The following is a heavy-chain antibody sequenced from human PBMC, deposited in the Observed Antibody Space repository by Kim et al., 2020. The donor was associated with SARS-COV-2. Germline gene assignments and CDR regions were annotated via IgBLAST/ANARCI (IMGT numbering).Heavy chain of an antibody. Sequence: PKSRVTISVYTSKNQFSLKLSSVTAADTAVYYCARVINYYDSSGYYLFDYWGQGTLVTVSS. CDR3: ARVINYYDSSGYYLFDY. D-gene: IGHD3-22*01. J-gene: IGHJ4*02. V-gene: IGHV4-39*07.